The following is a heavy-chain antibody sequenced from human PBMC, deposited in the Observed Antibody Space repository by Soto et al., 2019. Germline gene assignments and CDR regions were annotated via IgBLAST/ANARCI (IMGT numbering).Heavy chain of an antibody. CDR2: TLYRSSKWYN. D-gene: IGHD1-7*01. CDR1: GDSVSTNIAA. J-gene: IGHJ6*02. CDR3: ARDAAPTLNYPHGMDV. Sequence: QVQLQQSGPGLVKPSQTLSLTCAISGDSVSTNIAAWSWIRQSPSRGLEWLGRTLYRSSKWYNEYAVSVKSRMTINPDTSKHQFSLQLNSVTPEDTAVYYCARDAAPTLNYPHGMDVWGQGTAVTVSS. V-gene: IGHV6-1*01.